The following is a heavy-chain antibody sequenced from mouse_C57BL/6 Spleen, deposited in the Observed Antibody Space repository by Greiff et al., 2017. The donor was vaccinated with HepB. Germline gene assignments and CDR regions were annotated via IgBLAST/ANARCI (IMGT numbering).Heavy chain of an antibody. J-gene: IGHJ4*01. D-gene: IGHD1-1*01. V-gene: IGHV6-6*01. CDR1: GFTFSDAW. CDR3: TALLLRYYAMDY. CDR2: IRNKANNHAT. Sequence: EVKVEESGGGLVQPGGSMKLSCAASGFTFSDAWMDWVRQSPEKGLEWVAEIRNKANNHATYYAESVKGRFTISRDDSKSSVYLQMNSLRAEDTGIYYCTALLLRYYAMDYWGQGTSVTVSS.